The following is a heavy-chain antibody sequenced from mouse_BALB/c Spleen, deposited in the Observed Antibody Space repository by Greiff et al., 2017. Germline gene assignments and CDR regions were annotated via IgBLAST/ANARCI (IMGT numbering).Heavy chain of an antibody. D-gene: IGHD2-1*01. V-gene: IGHV14-3*02. CDR2: IDPANGNT. CDR3: DLYGNYVR. J-gene: IGHJ2*01. CDR1: GFNIKDTY. Sequence: EVKLQQSGAELVKPGASVKLSCTASGFNIKDTYMHWVKQRPEQGLEWIVRIDPANGNTKYDPKFQGKATITADTSSNTAYLQLSSLTSEDTAVYYCDLYGNYVRWGQGTTLTVSS.